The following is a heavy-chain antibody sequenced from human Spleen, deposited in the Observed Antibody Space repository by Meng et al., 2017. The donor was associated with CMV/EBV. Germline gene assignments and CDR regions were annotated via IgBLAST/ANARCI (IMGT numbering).Heavy chain of an antibody. CDR1: GHTFTTYG. Sequence: ASVKVSCKATGHTFTTYGISWVRQAPGQGLEWMGWISDSNGDTNYAQKFRDRITMTTDTSTSTAYMELRSLRSDDTALYYCARGGKSIRFLEWIYYFDYWGQGTLVTVSS. CDR2: ISDSNGDT. CDR3: ARGGKSIRFLEWIYYFDY. D-gene: IGHD3-3*01. J-gene: IGHJ4*02. V-gene: IGHV1-18*01.